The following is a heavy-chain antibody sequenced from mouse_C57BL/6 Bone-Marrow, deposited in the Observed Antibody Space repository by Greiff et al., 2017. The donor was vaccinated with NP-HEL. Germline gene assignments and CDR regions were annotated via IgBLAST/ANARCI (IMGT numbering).Heavy chain of an antibody. CDR2: INSDGSST. V-gene: IGHV5-16*01. CDR3: AREGGLRRRTYAMDY. Sequence: EVTLVASEGGLVQPGSSMKLSCTASGFPFSDYYMAWVRQVPENGLEWVANINSDGSSTYYLDSLKSRFIISRDNAKNILYLQRSSLKSEDTATYYCAREGGLRRRTYAMDYWGQGTSVTVSS. J-gene: IGHJ4*01. D-gene: IGHD2-4*01. CDR1: GFPFSDYY.